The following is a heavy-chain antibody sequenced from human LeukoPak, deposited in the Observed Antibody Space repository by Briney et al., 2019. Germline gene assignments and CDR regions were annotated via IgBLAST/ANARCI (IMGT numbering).Heavy chain of an antibody. V-gene: IGHV4-39*01. J-gene: IGHJ4*02. CDR1: GGSISSSSYY. CDR3: ARPVLRYFDWSEGYFDY. D-gene: IGHD3-9*01. CDR2: IYYSGST. Sequence: SETLSLTCTVSGGSISSSSYYWGWIRQPPGKGLEWIGSIYYSGSTYYNPSLKSRVTISVDTSKNQFSLKLSSVTAADTAVYYCARPVLRYFDWSEGYFDYWGQGTLVTVSS.